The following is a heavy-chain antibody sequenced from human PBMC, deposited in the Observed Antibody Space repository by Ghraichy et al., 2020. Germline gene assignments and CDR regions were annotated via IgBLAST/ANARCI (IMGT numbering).Heavy chain of an antibody. Sequence: SETLSLTCTVSGGSISSYYWSWIRQPPGKGLEWIGYIYYSGSTNYNPSLKSRVTISVDTSKNQFSLKLSSVTAADTAVYYCARVQRVRGPGGWFDPWGQGTLVTVSS. CDR1: GGSISSYY. J-gene: IGHJ5*02. D-gene: IGHD3-10*01. V-gene: IGHV4-59*01. CDR3: ARVQRVRGPGGWFDP. CDR2: IYYSGST.